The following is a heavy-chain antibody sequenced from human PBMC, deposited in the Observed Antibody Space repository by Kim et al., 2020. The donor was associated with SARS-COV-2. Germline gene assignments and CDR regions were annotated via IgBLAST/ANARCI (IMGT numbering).Heavy chain of an antibody. V-gene: IGHV4-59*01. CDR3: ARASSGSYYDLDY. D-gene: IGHD1-26*01. J-gene: IGHJ4*02. Sequence: HPALKSRVTISVDTSKNQLSLKLSYLTAADTAVYYCARASSGSYYDLDYWGQGTLVTVSS.